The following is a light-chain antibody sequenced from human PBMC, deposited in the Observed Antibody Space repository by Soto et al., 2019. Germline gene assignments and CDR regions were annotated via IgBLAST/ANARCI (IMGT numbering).Light chain of an antibody. CDR3: AAWDDTLNGQV. V-gene: IGLV1-44*01. J-gene: IGLJ1*01. CDR2: SNN. CDR1: SSNIGSNP. Sequence: QSVLTQPPSASRTPGQRVTITCSGSSSNIGSNPVNWYQHLPGAAPQPLIYSNNQRPSGVPDRFSGSKSGTSASLAISGLQTEDEADYYCAAWDDTLNGQVFGTGTKLTVL.